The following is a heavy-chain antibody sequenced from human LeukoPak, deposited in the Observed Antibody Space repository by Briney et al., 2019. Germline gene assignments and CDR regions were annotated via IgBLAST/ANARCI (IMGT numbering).Heavy chain of an antibody. V-gene: IGHV4-34*01. Sequence: SETLSLTCAVYGGSFSGYYWSWIRQPPGKGLEWIGEINHSGSTNYNPSLKSRVTISVDTSKNQFSLKLSSVTAADTAVYYCARLRRDGYGGAFDIWGQGTMVTVSS. CDR1: GGSFSGYY. CDR3: ARLRRDGYGGAFDI. D-gene: IGHD5-12*01. J-gene: IGHJ3*02. CDR2: INHSGST.